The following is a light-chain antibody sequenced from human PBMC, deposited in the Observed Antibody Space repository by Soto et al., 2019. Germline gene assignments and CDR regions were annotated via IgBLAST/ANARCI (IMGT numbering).Light chain of an antibody. CDR3: AACDDSLNAVV. Sequence: QSVLTQPPSASGTPGQRVTISCSGSSSDIGSKTVNWYQQLPGTAPKLLIYSNNQRPSGVPDRFSGSKSGTSASLAIRGLQSEDEADYYCAACDDSLNAVVFGGGTKLTVL. CDR1: SSDIGSKT. CDR2: SNN. J-gene: IGLJ2*01. V-gene: IGLV1-44*01.